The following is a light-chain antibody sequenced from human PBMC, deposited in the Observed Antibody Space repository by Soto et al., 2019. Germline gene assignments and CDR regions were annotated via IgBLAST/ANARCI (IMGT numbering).Light chain of an antibody. V-gene: IGKV1-5*03. Sequence: DIQRTQSPSTLSASVGDRVTITCRASQSISSWLAWYQQKPGKAPKLLIYKASSLESGVPSRFSSSGSGTEFTLTISSLQPDDFATYYCQQYNSYSYNFGQGTKLEIK. CDR2: KAS. CDR1: QSISSW. J-gene: IGKJ2*01. CDR3: QQYNSYSYN.